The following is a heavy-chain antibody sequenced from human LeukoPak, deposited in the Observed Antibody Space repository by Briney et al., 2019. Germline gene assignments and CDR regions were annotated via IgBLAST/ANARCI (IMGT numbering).Heavy chain of an antibody. V-gene: IGHV7-4-1*02. D-gene: IGHD2-15*01. CDR2: INTNTGNP. CDR3: TRGAGEFVVVVAAFYYFDY. J-gene: IGHJ4*02. CDR1: GYTFTSYA. Sequence: VASVKVSCKASGYTFTSYAMNWVRQAPGQGLEWMGWINTNTGNPTYAQGFTGRFVFSLDTSVSTAYLQISSLKAEDTAVYYCTRGAGEFVVVVAAFYYFDYWGQGTLVTVSP.